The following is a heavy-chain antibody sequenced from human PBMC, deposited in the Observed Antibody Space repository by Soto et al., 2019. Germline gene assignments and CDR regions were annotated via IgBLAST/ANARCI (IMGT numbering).Heavy chain of an antibody. CDR3: AKSGRFLEWLHYGQYDY. Sequence: PGGSLRLSCAASGFTFSSYAMSWVRQAPGKGLEWVSAISGSGGSTYYADSVKGRFTISRDNSKNTLYLQMNSLRAEGTAVYYCAKSGRFLEWLHYGQYDYWGQGTLVTVSS. D-gene: IGHD3-3*01. CDR2: ISGSGGST. J-gene: IGHJ4*02. V-gene: IGHV3-23*01. CDR1: GFTFSSYA.